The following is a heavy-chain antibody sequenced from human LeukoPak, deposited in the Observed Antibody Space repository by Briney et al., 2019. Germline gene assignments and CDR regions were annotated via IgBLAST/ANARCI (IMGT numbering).Heavy chain of an antibody. Sequence: SETLSLTCTVSGDSFSSYYWSWIRQPAGKGLEWIGRIYSSGGTNYNPSLTSRVTMSVDASKNQFSLKLRSVTAADTAMYYCAGTPSVDYFDYWGQGTLVTVSS. CDR3: AGTPSVDYFDY. CDR1: GDSFSSYY. J-gene: IGHJ4*02. CDR2: IYSSGGT. V-gene: IGHV4-4*07.